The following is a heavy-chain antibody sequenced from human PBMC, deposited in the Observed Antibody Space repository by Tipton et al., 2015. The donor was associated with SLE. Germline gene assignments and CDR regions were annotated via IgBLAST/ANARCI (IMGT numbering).Heavy chain of an antibody. Sequence: TLSLTCTVSGGSISSGSYYWGWIRQPPGKGLEWIGSIDHSGSTYFNPSLKSRVTISADTSKNQFSLKLSSVTAADTAVYYCARDGDGDYLVGFDLWGRGTLVTVSS. D-gene: IGHD4-17*01. CDR3: ARDGDGDYLVGFDL. V-gene: IGHV4-39*07. CDR1: GGSISSGSYY. CDR2: IDHSGST. J-gene: IGHJ2*01.